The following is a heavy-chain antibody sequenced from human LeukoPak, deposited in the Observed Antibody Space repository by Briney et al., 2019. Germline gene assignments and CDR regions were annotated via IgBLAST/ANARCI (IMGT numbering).Heavy chain of an antibody. Sequence: GGSLRLSCAASGFTFNNYWMYWVRQAPGKGLVWVSRINSDGSTTSYADSVKGRFTISRDNAKNTVYLQMNSLRAEDTAVYYCARVERTGWSGYYSGVDYWGQGTLVTVSS. D-gene: IGHD3-3*01. V-gene: IGHV3-74*01. J-gene: IGHJ4*02. CDR1: GFTFNNYW. CDR3: ARVERTGWSGYYSGVDY. CDR2: INSDGSTT.